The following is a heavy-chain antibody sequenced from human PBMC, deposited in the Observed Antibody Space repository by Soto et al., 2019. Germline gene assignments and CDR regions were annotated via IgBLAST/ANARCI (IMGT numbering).Heavy chain of an antibody. CDR3: ARVGTIFGVVPAPMDV. J-gene: IGHJ6*03. D-gene: IGHD3-3*01. CDR2: INHSGST. Sequence: SETLSLTCAVYGGSFSGYYWSWIRQPPGKGLEWIGEINHSGSTNYNPSLKSRVTISVDTSKNQFSLKLSSVTAADTAVYYCARVGTIFGVVPAPMDVWGKGTTVTVSS. V-gene: IGHV4-34*01. CDR1: GGSFSGYY.